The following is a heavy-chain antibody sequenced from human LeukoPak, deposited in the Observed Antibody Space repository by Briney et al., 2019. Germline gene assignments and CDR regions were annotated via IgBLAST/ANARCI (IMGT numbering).Heavy chain of an antibody. J-gene: IGHJ4*02. V-gene: IGHV3-7*01. CDR2: IKQDGSEK. CDR1: GLTFSSFW. CDR3: ARVGGSYYCDY. Sequence: QPGGSLRLSCAASGLTFSSFWMSWVRQAPGKGLEWVANIKQDGSEKYYVDSVKGRFTISRDNAKNSLYLQMNSLRAEDTAVYYCARVGGSYYCDYWGQGTLVTVSS. D-gene: IGHD1-26*01.